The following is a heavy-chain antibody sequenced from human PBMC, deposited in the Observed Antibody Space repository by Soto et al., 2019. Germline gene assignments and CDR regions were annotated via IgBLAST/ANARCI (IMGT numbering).Heavy chain of an antibody. CDR2: ISYDGRNE. D-gene: IGHD6-6*01. Sequence: QVQLVESGGGVVQPGRSLRLSCAASGFTFSHYGMHWVRQAPGKGLEWVAIISYDGRNEYYADSVKGRFTISRDNSKNTLYLQMNSLRAEDTAVYYCAKDLVAWSNYCYYGMDVW. V-gene: IGHV3-30*18. CDR1: GFTFSHYG. CDR3: AKDLVAWSNYCYYGMDV. J-gene: IGHJ6*01.